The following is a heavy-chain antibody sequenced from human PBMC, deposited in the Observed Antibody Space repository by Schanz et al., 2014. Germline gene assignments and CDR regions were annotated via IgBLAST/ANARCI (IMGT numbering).Heavy chain of an antibody. J-gene: IGHJ4*02. V-gene: IGHV1-8*01. Sequence: QVQLVQSGVEVKRPGASVRASCKASGYTFTSYDINWVRQATGQGLEWMGWMNSKTGNTGYAQRFQGRVTMTRNTSITTAYLELSSLRSGDTAVYYCTKGRTFGRWGQGTLVTVSS. D-gene: IGHD3-16*01. CDR1: GYTFTSYD. CDR2: MNSKTGNT. CDR3: TKGRTFGR.